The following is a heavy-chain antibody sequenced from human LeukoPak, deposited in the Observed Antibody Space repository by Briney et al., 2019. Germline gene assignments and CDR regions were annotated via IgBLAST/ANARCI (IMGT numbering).Heavy chain of an antibody. CDR1: GGSISSSSHY. J-gene: IGHJ5*02. CDR2: IYYSGST. CDR3: GRHLLGQLAPRNSWFDP. V-gene: IGHV4-39*01. D-gene: IGHD6-6*01. Sequence: KPSETLSLTCTVSGGSISSSSHYWGWIRQPPGKGLEWIGSIYYSGSTYHNPSLKSRVTISVDTSKNQFSLKLRSVTAADTAVYYCGRHLLGQLAPRNSWFDPWGQGTLLTVSS.